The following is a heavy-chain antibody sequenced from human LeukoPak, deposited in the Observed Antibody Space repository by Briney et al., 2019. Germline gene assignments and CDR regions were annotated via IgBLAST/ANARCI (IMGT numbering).Heavy chain of an antibody. Sequence: PGGSLRLSCAASGFAFSSYSMNWVRQAPGKGLEWVSYISSSGSNIHYADSVRGRFTISRDNAKNSLYLQMNSLRDEDTAVYYCVKGQSGYYYEGYFDYWGQGTLVTVSS. D-gene: IGHD3-10*01. CDR3: VKGQSGYYYEGYFDY. CDR2: ISSSGSNI. V-gene: IGHV3-21*06. CDR1: GFAFSSYS. J-gene: IGHJ4*02.